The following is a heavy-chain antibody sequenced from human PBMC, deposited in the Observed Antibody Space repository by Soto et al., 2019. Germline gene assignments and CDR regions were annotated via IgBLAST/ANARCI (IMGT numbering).Heavy chain of an antibody. CDR3: ASPVLRYFDWLFPAHDAFDI. J-gene: IGHJ3*02. D-gene: IGHD3-9*01. CDR2: ISSNGGST. Sequence: GGSLRLSCAASGFTFSSYAMHWVRQAPGKGLEYVSAISSNGGSTYYANSVKGRFTISRDNSKNTLYLQMGSLRAEDMAVYYCASPVLRYFDWLFPAHDAFDIWGQGTMVTVSS. CDR1: GFTFSSYA. V-gene: IGHV3-64*01.